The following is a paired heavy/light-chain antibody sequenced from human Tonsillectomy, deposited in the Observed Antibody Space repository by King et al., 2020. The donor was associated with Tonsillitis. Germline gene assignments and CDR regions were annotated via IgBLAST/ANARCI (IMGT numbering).Light chain of an antibody. CDR1: SSDVGGYNL. CDR3: SSYTNSGTWV. J-gene: IGLJ2*01. V-gene: IGLV2-14*01. CDR2: DVK. Sequence: QSALTQPASVSGSPGQSITISCTGTSSDVGGYNLVSWFQQHPGKAPELMIYDVKNRPSGVSDRFSGSKSGNTASLTISGLQPEDEADYYCSSYTNSGTWVFGGGTQLTVL.
Heavy chain of an antibody. V-gene: IGHV3-15*07. CDR2: IKSKTDGGTT. CDR3: TTLHDPASGRVY. Sequence: ELQLVESGGGVVKPGGSLTLSCAASGFTFSYAWMYWVRQAPGKGLEWVGRIKSKTDGGTTEYAPPVKGRFTISRDDSKTTVSLQMNSLKTEDTAVYYCTTLHDPASGRVYWGQGTLVTVSS. J-gene: IGHJ4*02. D-gene: IGHD6-13*01. CDR1: GFTFSYAW.